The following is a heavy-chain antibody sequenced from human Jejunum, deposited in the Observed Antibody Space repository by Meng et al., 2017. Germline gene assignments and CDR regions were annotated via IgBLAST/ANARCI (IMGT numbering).Heavy chain of an antibody. V-gene: IGHV7-4-1*02. D-gene: IGHD3-3*01. J-gene: IGHJ4*02. CDR1: GYNFTSQA. CDR2: INTNTGNP. CDR3: ARDLTYGFLE. Sequence: QVTLLQSGSELKNPGASVKVSCKASGYNFTSQAMNWVRQAPGQGLEWMGWINTNTGNPRYAQGFTGRFVFSVDTSVSTAYLQITSLKAEDTAVYFCARDLTYGFLEWGQGTLVTVSS.